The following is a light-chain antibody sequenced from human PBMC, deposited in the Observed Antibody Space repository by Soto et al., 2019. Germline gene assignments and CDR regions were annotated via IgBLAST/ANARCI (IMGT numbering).Light chain of an antibody. Sequence: EIMLTQSPGTLSLSPVERATLSCRASQRVASSYLGWYQQKPGQAPRLRIYATSSRSTGIPDRFSGSGSGTDLTLTIRGLEPEDFAVYYCQQYVSSTYTFGQGTKRQIK. J-gene: IGKJ2*01. CDR3: QQYVSSTYT. CDR2: ATS. V-gene: IGKV3-20*01. CDR1: QRVASSY.